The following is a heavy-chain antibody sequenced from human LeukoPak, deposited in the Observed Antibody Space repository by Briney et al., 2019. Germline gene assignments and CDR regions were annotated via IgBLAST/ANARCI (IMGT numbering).Heavy chain of an antibody. J-gene: IGHJ4*02. CDR1: GGSISSGSYY. D-gene: IGHD3-9*01. CDR2: IYTSGST. Sequence: PSQTLSLTCTVSGGSISSGSYYWSWIRQPAGKGLEWIGRIYTSGSTNYNPSLKSRVTISVDTSKNQFSLKLSSVTAADTALYYSVGTYDILTGYTPYFDYWGQGTLVTVSS. CDR3: VGTYDILTGYTPYFDY. V-gene: IGHV4-61*02.